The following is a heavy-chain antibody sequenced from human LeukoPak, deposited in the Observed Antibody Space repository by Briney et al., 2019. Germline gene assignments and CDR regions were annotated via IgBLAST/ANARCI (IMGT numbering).Heavy chain of an antibody. D-gene: IGHD3-3*01. CDR3: ARGPAITIFGVVPHFDY. Sequence: GGSLRLSCAASGFTFSSYGMNWVRQAPGKGLEWVSSISSTSSYIYYADSVKGRFTISRDNAKNSLYLQMNSLRAEDTAVYYCARGPAITIFGVVPHFDYWGQGTLVTVSS. J-gene: IGHJ4*02. CDR1: GFTFSSYG. V-gene: IGHV3-21*01. CDR2: ISSTSSYI.